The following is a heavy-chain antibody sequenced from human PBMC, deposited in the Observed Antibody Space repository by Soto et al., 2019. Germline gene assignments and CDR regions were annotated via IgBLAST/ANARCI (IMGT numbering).Heavy chain of an antibody. CDR3: ARPMSGYENYYYYYGMDV. V-gene: IGHV3-30*03. J-gene: IGHJ6*02. CDR1: GFTFNSYG. Sequence: PGGSLRLSCAASGFTFNSYGIHWVRQAPGKGLEWVAVISHDGSKTNYADSVKGRVTISRDNSKDTVYPQMNSLRAEDTAVYYCARPMSGYENYYYYYGMDVWGQGTTVTVSS. CDR2: ISHDGSKT. D-gene: IGHD5-12*01.